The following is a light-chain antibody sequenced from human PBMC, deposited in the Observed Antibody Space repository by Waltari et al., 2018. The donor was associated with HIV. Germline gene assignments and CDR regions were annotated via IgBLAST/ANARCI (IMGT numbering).Light chain of an antibody. J-gene: IGLJ3*02. CDR3: QSADSSGTYWM. CDR2: KDT. CDR1: ALPKQS. V-gene: IGLV3-25*03. Sequence: SHELTQPPSVSVSTGQTARITSFGDALPKQSAPWYQQKTTHAPEXXXXXYKQKPGRALIVVMYKDTKRPSGIPERFSGSSSGTTVTLTISGVQPEDEADYYCQSADSSGTYWMFGGGTKLTVL.